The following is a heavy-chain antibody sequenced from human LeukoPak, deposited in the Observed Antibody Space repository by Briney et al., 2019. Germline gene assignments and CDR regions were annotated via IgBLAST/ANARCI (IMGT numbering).Heavy chain of an antibody. J-gene: IGHJ4*02. D-gene: IGHD2/OR15-2a*01. CDR1: GGSFSGYY. V-gene: IGHV4-34*01. Sequence: SETLSLTCAVYGGSFSGYYWSWIRQPPGKGLEWIGEINHSGSTNYNPSLKSRVTISVDTSKNQFSLKLSSVTAADTAVYYCARGTSMAPFDYWGQGTLVSVSS. CDR3: ARGTSMAPFDY. CDR2: INHSGST.